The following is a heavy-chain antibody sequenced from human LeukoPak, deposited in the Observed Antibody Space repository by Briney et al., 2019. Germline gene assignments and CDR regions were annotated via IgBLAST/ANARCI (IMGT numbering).Heavy chain of an antibody. Sequence: GGSLRLSCAASGFTFDDYAMHWVRQAPGKGLEWVSGISWNSGSIGYADSVKGRFTISRDNAKNSLYLQMNSLRAEDTALYYCAKDTGLLPGLFLDYWGQGTLVTVSS. J-gene: IGHJ4*02. CDR2: ISWNSGSI. D-gene: IGHD3-22*01. CDR3: AKDTGLLPGLFLDY. V-gene: IGHV3-9*01. CDR1: GFTFDDYA.